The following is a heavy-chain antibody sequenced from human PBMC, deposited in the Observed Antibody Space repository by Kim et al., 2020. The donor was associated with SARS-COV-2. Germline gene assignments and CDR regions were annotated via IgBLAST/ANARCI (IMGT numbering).Heavy chain of an antibody. D-gene: IGHD4-17*01. CDR2: ISYDGSNK. CDR3: ANPSAGDYGY. Sequence: GGSLRLSCAASGFTFSSYGMHWVRQAPGKGLEWVAVISYDGSNKYYADSVKGRFTISRDNSKNTLYLQMNSLRAEDTAVYYCANPSAGDYGYWGQGTLVTVSS. CDR1: GFTFSSYG. V-gene: IGHV3-30*18. J-gene: IGHJ4*02.